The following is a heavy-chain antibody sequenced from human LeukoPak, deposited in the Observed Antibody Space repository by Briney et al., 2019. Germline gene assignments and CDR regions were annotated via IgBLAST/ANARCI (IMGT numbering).Heavy chain of an antibody. V-gene: IGHV4-31*03. CDR2: IYYSGST. CDR1: GGSISSGGYH. CDR3: GRDFLTGFDY. Sequence: SETLSLTCTVSGGSISSGGYHWSWIRQHPGKGLEWIGYIYYSGSTYYNPSLKSRVTISVDTSKNQFSLRLSSVTAADTAVYYCGRDFLTGFDYWGQGTLVTVSS. D-gene: IGHD4/OR15-4a*01. J-gene: IGHJ4*02.